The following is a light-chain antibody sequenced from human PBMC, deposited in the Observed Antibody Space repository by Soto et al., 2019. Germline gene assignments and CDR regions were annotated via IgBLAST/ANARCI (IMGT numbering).Light chain of an antibody. CDR1: QSISNS. CDR2: TIS. V-gene: IGKV1-39*01. Sequence: DIQMTQSPSSLSAFVGDRVTITCRASQSISNSLNWYQQKPGKAPRLLISTISSLQSGVPSRFTGSGSGTDFTLTISSLQPEDCATYYCQHTHSTPLTFGGGTKVEV. CDR3: QHTHSTPLT. J-gene: IGKJ4*01.